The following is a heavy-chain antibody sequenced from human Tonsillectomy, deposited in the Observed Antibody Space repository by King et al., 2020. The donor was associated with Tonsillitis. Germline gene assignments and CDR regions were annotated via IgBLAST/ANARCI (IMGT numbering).Heavy chain of an antibody. D-gene: IGHD3-10*01. Sequence: VQLVESGGGLVQPGGSLRLSCAASGFTFSSFAMSWVRQAPGKGLEWVSALGGTGDDSFSADSVKGRFAISRDNSKNTLYLQLNSLRAQDTAFYYCAKMAGDPYHRYYMDVWGKGTTVTVSS. CDR1: GFTFSSFA. V-gene: IGHV3-23*04. CDR2: LGGTGDDS. J-gene: IGHJ6*03. CDR3: AKMAGDPYHRYYMDV.